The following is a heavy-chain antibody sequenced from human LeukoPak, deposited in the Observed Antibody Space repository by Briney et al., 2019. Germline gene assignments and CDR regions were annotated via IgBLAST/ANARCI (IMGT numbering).Heavy chain of an antibody. V-gene: IGHV5-51*01. Sequence: GESLKISCKGAGYNFASFWIARVRQMPGEGLEWMAIIYPGDSDTRYSPSFQGQVTISVDKSINTAYLQWSSLKASDSAMYYCARRESRSSPYYFDFWGQGTLVTVSS. J-gene: IGHJ4*02. CDR3: ARRESRSSPYYFDF. D-gene: IGHD6-6*01. CDR2: IYPGDSDT. CDR1: GYNFASFW.